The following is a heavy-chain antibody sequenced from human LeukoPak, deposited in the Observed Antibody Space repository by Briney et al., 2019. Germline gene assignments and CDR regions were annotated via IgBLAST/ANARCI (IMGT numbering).Heavy chain of an antibody. CDR1: GFTFNSYR. CDR3: ARIGAGSSRDY. Sequence: GGSLRLSCAASGFTFNSYRMNWVRQAPGKGLEWVSSISSSSYIYYADSVKDRFTISRDNAKNSLYLQMNSLRAEDTAVYYCARIGAGSSRDYWGQGTLVTVSS. J-gene: IGHJ4*02. CDR2: ISSSSYI. D-gene: IGHD6-13*01. V-gene: IGHV3-21*01.